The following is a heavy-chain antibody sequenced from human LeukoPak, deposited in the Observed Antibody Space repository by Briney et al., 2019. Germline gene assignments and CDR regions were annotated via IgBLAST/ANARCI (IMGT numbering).Heavy chain of an antibody. V-gene: IGHV1-69*13. J-gene: IGHJ3*02. D-gene: IGHD3-10*01. CDR3: ARVEWFGELSPFDI. CDR2: IIPIFGTA. Sequence: SVKVSCKASGGTFSSYAISWVRQAPGQGLEWMGGIIPIFGTANYAQKFQGRVTITADESTSTAYMELSSLRSEDTAVYYCARVEWFGELSPFDIWGQGTMVTVSS. CDR1: GGTFSSYA.